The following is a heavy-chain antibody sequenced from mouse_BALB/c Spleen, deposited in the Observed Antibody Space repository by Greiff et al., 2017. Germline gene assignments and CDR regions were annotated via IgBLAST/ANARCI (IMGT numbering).Heavy chain of an antibody. CDR1: GFTFSSFG. V-gene: IGHV5-17*02. Sequence: EVQVVESGGGLVQPGGSRKLSCAASGFTFSSFGMHWVRQAPEKGLEWVAYISSGSSTIYYADTVKGRFTISRDNPKNTLFLQMTSLRSEDTAMYYCARGVLLRSYAMDYWGQGTSVTVSS. D-gene: IGHD1-1*01. CDR2: ISSGSSTI. CDR3: ARGVLLRSYAMDY. J-gene: IGHJ4*01.